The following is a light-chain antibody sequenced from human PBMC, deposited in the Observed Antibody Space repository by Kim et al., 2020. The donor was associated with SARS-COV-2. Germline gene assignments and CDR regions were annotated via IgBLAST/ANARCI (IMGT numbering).Light chain of an antibody. Sequence: GNTVTIACTGSSGSIASNYVQWYQQRPGSAPTTVIYEDNQRPSGVPDRFSGSIDSSSNSASLTISGLKTEDEADYYCQSYDSSNWVFGGGTQLTVL. CDR2: EDN. J-gene: IGLJ3*02. CDR3: QSYDSSNWV. V-gene: IGLV6-57*02. CDR1: SGSIASNY.